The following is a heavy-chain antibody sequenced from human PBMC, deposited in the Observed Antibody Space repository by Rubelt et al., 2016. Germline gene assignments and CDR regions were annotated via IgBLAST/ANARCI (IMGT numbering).Heavy chain of an antibody. CDR3: ARDRNLGRSDWYLDL. J-gene: IGHJ2*01. D-gene: IGHD1-7*01. CDR2: IWYDGRNK. Sequence: VHLLESGGGLVQPGGSLRLSCAASGFTFSNYGMTWVRQAPGKGLGWLAVIWYDGRNKYYADSVKGRFNIFRDNSKTILWLQMNSLGAEETAVYHCARDRNLGRSDWYLDLWGRGTLVTVSS. CDR1: GFTFSNYG. V-gene: IGHV3-33*08.